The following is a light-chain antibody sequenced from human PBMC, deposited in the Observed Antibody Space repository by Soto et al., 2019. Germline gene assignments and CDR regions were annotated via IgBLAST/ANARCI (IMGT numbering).Light chain of an antibody. J-gene: IGKJ2*01. CDR2: GTS. CDR3: QQYGSSLYT. V-gene: IGKV3-20*01. Sequence: EIVLTQSPGTLSLSPGERATLSCRASQSVSSSFLAWYQQKPGQAPRLLIYGTSSRATGLPDRFSGSASGTDFTLTISRLEPEDSAVYYCQQYGSSLYTFGQGTKLEIK. CDR1: QSVSSSF.